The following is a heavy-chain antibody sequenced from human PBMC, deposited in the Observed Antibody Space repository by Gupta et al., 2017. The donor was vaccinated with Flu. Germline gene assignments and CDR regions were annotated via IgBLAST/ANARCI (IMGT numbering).Heavy chain of an antibody. D-gene: IGHD6-13*01. CDR1: GGSISRSSYY. Sequence: QLQLQESGPGLVKPSETLSLTCTVSGGSISRSSYYWGWIRPPPGKGLEWIGRIYYSGSTYYNPSLKSRVTISVDTSKNQFSLKLSSVTAADTAVYYCARHEVRKAAGFLYYFDYWGQGTLVTVSS. CDR2: IYYSGST. J-gene: IGHJ4*02. V-gene: IGHV4-39*01. CDR3: ARHEVRKAAGFLYYFDY.